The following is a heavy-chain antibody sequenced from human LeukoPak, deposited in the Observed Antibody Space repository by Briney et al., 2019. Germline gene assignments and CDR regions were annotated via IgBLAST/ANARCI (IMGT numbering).Heavy chain of an antibody. CDR1: GLTFSSYN. CDR3: AREIVGATMGYYYYYMDV. D-gene: IGHD1-26*01. CDR2: ISSSSNYI. V-gene: IGHV3-21*01. Sequence: GGSLRLSCAASGLTFSSYNMNWVRQAPGKGLEWVSFISSSSNYIYYTDSVKGRFTISRDNAKNSLFLQMNSLRAEDTAVYYCAREIVGATMGYYYYYMDVWGKGTTVTISS. J-gene: IGHJ6*03.